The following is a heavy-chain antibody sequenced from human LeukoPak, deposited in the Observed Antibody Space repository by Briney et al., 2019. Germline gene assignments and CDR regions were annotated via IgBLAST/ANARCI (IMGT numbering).Heavy chain of an antibody. J-gene: IGHJ6*02. CDR3: ARDHCDSSGYYCGDYYYGMDV. CDR1: GFTFSSYG. CDR2: IWYDGSNE. V-gene: IGHV3-33*01. D-gene: IGHD3-22*01. Sequence: PGRSLRLSCAASGFTFSSYGMHWVRQAPGKGLEWVAVIWYDGSNEYYADSVKGRFTISRDNSKNTLYLQMNSLRAEDTAVYYCARDHCDSSGYYCGDYYYGMDVWGQGTTVTVSS.